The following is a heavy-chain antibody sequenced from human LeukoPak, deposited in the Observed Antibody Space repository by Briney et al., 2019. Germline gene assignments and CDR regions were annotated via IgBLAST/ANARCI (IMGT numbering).Heavy chain of an antibody. CDR2: IDWEDGK. J-gene: IGHJ5*02. Sequence: RESGPALVKPTQTLTLTCTFSGFSLSTRGMCGGWMRQPPGKALECLSRIDWEDGKYYRTYLKTRRTIATDTSKNQVVLTMTNMDPVDTATYYCAWSPGYRSGWYSGWFDPWGQGTLVTVSS. D-gene: IGHD6-19*01. CDR3: AWSPGYRSGWYSGWFDP. CDR1: GFSLSTRGMC. V-gene: IGHV2-70*11.